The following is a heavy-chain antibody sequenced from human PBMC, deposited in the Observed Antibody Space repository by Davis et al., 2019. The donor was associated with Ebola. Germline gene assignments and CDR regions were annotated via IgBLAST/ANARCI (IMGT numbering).Heavy chain of an antibody. J-gene: IGHJ4*02. CDR1: GFTFSSYA. D-gene: IGHD2-2*01. Sequence: PEGSLRLSCAASGFTFSSYAMHWVRQAPGKGLEWVAVISYDGSNKYYADSVKGRFTISRDNSKNTLYLQMNSLRAEDTAVYYCARRSSPDYWGQGTLVTVSS. CDR3: ARRSSPDY. CDR2: ISYDGSNK. V-gene: IGHV3-30-3*01.